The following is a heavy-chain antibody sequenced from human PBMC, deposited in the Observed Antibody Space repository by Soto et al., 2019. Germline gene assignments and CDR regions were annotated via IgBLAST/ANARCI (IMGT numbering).Heavy chain of an antibody. V-gene: IGHV3-23*01. CDR3: AKSVGEDPAVVVVAAYFDY. CDR2: ISGSGGST. CDR1: GFTFSSYA. D-gene: IGHD2-15*01. J-gene: IGHJ4*02. Sequence: GGSLRLSCAASGFTFSSYAMSWVRQAPGKGLEWVSAISGSGGSTYYAGSVKGWFTISRDNSKNKLYLKMNSLGAEDTAVYYCAKSVGEDPAVVVVAAYFDYWGQGTLVTVSS.